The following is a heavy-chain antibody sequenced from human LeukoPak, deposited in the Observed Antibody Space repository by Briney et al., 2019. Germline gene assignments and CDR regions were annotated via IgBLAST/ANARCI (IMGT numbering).Heavy chain of an antibody. CDR3: ARDSSGSPYCYYYYMDV. D-gene: IGHD3-22*01. Sequence: PSETLSLTCTVSGGSISSYYWSWIRQPAGKGLEWIGRIYTSGSTNYNPSLKSRVTMSVDTSKNQFSLKLSSVTAADTAVYYCARDSSGSPYCYYYYMDVWGKGTTVTVSS. CDR1: GGSISSYY. CDR2: IYTSGST. J-gene: IGHJ6*03. V-gene: IGHV4-4*07.